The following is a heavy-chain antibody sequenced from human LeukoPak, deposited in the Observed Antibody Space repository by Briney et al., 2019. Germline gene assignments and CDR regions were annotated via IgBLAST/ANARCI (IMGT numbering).Heavy chain of an antibody. V-gene: IGHV1-8*01. CDR3: ARYHYYDSSGYYYVDY. CDR1: GYTFTSYD. Sequence: ASVKVSCKASGYTFTSYDINWVRQATGQGLEWMGWMNPNSGNTGYAQKFQGRVAMTRNTSISTAYMELRSLRSDDTAVYYCARYHYYDSSGYYYVDYWGQGTLVTVSS. J-gene: IGHJ4*02. CDR2: MNPNSGNT. D-gene: IGHD3-22*01.